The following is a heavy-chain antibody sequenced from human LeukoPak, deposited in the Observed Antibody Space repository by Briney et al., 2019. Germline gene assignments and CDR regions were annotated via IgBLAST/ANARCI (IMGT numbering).Heavy chain of an antibody. CDR1: GYTFTSYG. D-gene: IGHD4-17*01. CDR3: ARVLGDYGETFFDY. CDR2: ISAYNGNT. Sequence: ASVTVSCKASGYTFTSYGISWVRQAPGQGLEWMGWISAYNGNTNYAQKLQGRVTMTTDTSTSTAYMELRSLRSDDTAVYYCARVLGDYGETFFDYWGQGTLVTVSS. V-gene: IGHV1-18*01. J-gene: IGHJ4*02.